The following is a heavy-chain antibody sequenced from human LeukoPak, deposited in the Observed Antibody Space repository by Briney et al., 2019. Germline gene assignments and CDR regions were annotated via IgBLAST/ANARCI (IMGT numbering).Heavy chain of an antibody. CDR2: INHSGST. D-gene: IGHD6-19*01. V-gene: IGHV4-34*01. CDR1: GGSFSGYY. Sequence: SETLSLTCAVYGGSFSGYYWSWIRQPPGKGLEWIGEINHSGSTNYNPSLKSRVTISVDTSKNQLSLKLSSVTAADTAVYYCARARSHSSGWNFWGQGTLVTVSS. J-gene: IGHJ4*02. CDR3: ARARSHSSGWNF.